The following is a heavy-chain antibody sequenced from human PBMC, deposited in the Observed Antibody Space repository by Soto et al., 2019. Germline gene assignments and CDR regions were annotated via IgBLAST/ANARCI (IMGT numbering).Heavy chain of an antibody. CDR3: ARDKITGLFDY. CDR2: INHSGST. CDR1: GGSIRSSNW. J-gene: IGHJ4*02. D-gene: IGHD2-8*02. V-gene: IGHV4-4*02. Sequence: PSETLSLTCAVSGGSIRSSNWWSWVRQPPGKGLEWIGEINHSGSTNYNPSLKSRVTISVDTSKNQFSLKLTSVTAADTAVYYCARDKITGLFDYWGQGTLVTAPQ.